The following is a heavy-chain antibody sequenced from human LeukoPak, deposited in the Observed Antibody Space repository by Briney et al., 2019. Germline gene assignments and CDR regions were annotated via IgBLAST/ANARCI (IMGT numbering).Heavy chain of an antibody. J-gene: IGHJ3*02. Sequence: PWASVKVSCKASGYTFTSYGISWVRQAPGQGLEWMGWINPNSGGTNYAQKFRGRVTMTRDTSISTAYMELSRLRSDDTAVYYCAQGRELLWFGDDAFDIWGQGTMVTVSS. CDR2: INPNSGGT. V-gene: IGHV1-2*02. D-gene: IGHD3-10*01. CDR3: AQGRELLWFGDDAFDI. CDR1: GYTFTSYG.